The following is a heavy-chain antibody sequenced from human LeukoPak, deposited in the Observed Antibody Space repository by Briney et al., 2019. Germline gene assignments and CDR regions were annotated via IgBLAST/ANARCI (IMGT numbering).Heavy chain of an antibody. CDR2: IGTAGDT. CDR3: ARVDYYDSSDFYYFDY. V-gene: IGHV3-13*01. Sequence: GGSERLSYAASGFTLRSYAMSWVRDATGKALEGVSAIGTAGDTYYPGSVKGRFTISRENAKNSLYLQMHSLTAEDTAVYYCARVDYYDSSDFYYFDYWGQGTLVTVSS. J-gene: IGHJ4*02. D-gene: IGHD3-22*01. CDR1: GFTLRSYA.